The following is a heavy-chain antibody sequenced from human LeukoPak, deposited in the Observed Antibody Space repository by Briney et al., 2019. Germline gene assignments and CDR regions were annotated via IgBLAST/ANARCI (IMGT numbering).Heavy chain of an antibody. J-gene: IGHJ4*02. V-gene: IGHV3-7*03. Sequence: PGGSLRLSCAASGFTFSSYWMSWVRQAPGKGLEWVANIKQDGSEKYYVDSVKGRFTISRDNAKNSLYLQMNSLRAEDTALYYCAKDIAAAGNHFDYWGQGTLVTVSS. D-gene: IGHD6-13*01. CDR3: AKDIAAAGNHFDY. CDR2: IKQDGSEK. CDR1: GFTFSSYW.